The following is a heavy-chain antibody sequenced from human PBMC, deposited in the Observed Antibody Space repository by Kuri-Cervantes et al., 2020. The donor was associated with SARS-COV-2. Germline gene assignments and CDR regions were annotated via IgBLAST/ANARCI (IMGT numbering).Heavy chain of an antibody. D-gene: IGHD6-19*01. CDR1: GGSFSGYY. CDR3: ARHPYSSGWYGGGGYYYYYGMDV. V-gene: IGHV4-34*01. CDR2: INHSGST. Sequence: GSLRLSCAVYGGSFSGYYWSWIRQPPGKGLEWIEEINHSGSTNYNPSLKSRVTISVDTSKNQFSLKLSSVTAADTAVYYCARHPYSSGWYGGGGYYYYYGMDVWGQGTTVTVSS. J-gene: IGHJ6*02.